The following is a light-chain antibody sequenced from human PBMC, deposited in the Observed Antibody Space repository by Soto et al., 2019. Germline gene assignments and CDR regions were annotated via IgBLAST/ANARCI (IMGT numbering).Light chain of an antibody. V-gene: IGKV1-5*01. CDR2: DAS. Sequence: IQMTQSPSTLSASVGDRVTITCRASQSVSDWLAWYQQKPGKAPKLLIYDASRLESAVPSRFSGSGSGTEFTLTISSLQPDDFATYYCQQYNSYSITFGQGTRLEIK. CDR1: QSVSDW. J-gene: IGKJ5*01. CDR3: QQYNSYSIT.